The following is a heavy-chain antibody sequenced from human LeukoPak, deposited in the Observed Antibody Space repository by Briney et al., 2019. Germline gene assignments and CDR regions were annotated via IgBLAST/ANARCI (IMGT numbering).Heavy chain of an antibody. V-gene: IGHV3-30-3*01. CDR2: ISYDGSNK. D-gene: IGHD6-13*01. CDR3: ARGLPGGFVGFSSSYYPLDY. CDR1: GFTFSNYW. Sequence: GGSLRLPCVASGFTFSNYWMNWVRQAPGKGLEWVALISYDGSNKYYGDSVKGRFTISRDNSKNTLSLQMNSLRGVDTAVYYCARGLPGGFVGFSSSYYPLDYWGQGTLVTVSS. J-gene: IGHJ4*02.